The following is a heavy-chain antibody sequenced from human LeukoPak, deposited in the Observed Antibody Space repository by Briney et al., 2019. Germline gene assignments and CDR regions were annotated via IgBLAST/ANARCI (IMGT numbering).Heavy chain of an antibody. CDR1: GGSISSYY. CDR2: IYHSGST. Sequence: PSETLSLTCTVSGGSISSYYWSWIRQPPGKGLEWIGYIYHSGSTNHNPSLKSRVTISVDTSKNQFSLKLTSVTAADTAVYYCARGTYYYYDSSGYLFWFDPWGQGTLVTVSS. CDR3: ARGTYYYYDSSGYLFWFDP. J-gene: IGHJ5*02. D-gene: IGHD3-22*01. V-gene: IGHV4-59*01.